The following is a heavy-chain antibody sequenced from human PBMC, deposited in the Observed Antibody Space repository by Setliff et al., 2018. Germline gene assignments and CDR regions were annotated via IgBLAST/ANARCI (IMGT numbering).Heavy chain of an antibody. Sequence: ASVKVSCKASGYTFTSYYMHWVRQAPGQGLEWMGIINSSGGSTNYAQKFQGRVTMTRDTSTSTVYMELSSLRSEDTAVYYCAGTYYNFWSALDYYYYGMDVWGQGTTVTVSS. D-gene: IGHD3-3*01. V-gene: IGHV1-46*01. CDR1: GYTFTSYY. J-gene: IGHJ6*02. CDR2: INSSGGST. CDR3: AGTYYNFWSALDYYYYGMDV.